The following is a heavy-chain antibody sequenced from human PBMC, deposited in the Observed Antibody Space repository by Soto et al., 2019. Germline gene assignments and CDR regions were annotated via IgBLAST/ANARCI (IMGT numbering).Heavy chain of an antibody. J-gene: IGHJ6*03. Sequence: QVQLVESGGGVVQPGRSLRLSCAASGFTFSSYGMHWVRQAPGKGLEWVAVIWYDGSNKYYADSVKGRFTISRDNSKNTLSLQMNSLRAEDTAVYCCAGDSVPGGSGSYYYYYMDVWGKGTTVTVSS. V-gene: IGHV3-33*01. D-gene: IGHD3-10*01. CDR2: IWYDGSNK. CDR3: AGDSVPGGSGSYYYYYMDV. CDR1: GFTFSSYG.